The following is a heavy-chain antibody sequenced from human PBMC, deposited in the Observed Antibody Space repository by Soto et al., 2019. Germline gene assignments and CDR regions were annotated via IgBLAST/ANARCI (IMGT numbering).Heavy chain of an antibody. CDR1: GFIFSGYA. V-gene: IGHV3-30-3*01. D-gene: IGHD3-9*01. CDR2: ISYDGNTQ. Sequence: VQLVESGGGVVQPGRSLRLSCAASGFIFSGYAMHWVRQAPGKGLEWVAVISYDGNTQYYADSVKGRFTVSRDNSNNMLYVQMNNVRDEDTAMYYCAKETNAYEINFWGQGTLVTVSS. CDR3: AKETNAYEINF. J-gene: IGHJ4*02.